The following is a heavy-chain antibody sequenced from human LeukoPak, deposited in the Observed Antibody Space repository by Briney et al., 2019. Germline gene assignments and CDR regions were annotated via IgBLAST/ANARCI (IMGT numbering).Heavy chain of an antibody. CDR3: ARAKGVRGVINYFDY. J-gene: IGHJ4*02. CDR1: GFTVSSNY. Sequence: GGSLRLSCAVSGFTVSSNYMSWVRQAPGKGLEWVSDIYSGGSTYYADSVKGRFSISRDNAKNSLYLQMNSLRAEDTAMYYCARAKGVRGVINYFDYWGQGTLVTVSS. V-gene: IGHV3-66*01. D-gene: IGHD3-10*01. CDR2: IYSGGST.